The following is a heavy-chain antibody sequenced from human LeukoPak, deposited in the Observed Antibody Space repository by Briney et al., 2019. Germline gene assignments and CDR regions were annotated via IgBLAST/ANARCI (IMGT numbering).Heavy chain of an antibody. CDR3: ARVRGKCSGGSRYSTSFPRLYYYYGMDV. CDR1: GYTFTSYY. D-gene: IGHD2-15*01. CDR2: INPSGGST. J-gene: IGHJ6*02. V-gene: IGHV1-46*01. Sequence: ASVKVSCKASGYTFTSYYMHWVRQAPGQGLEWMGIINPSGGSTSYAQKFQGRVTMTRDTSTSTVYMELSSLRSEDTAVYYCARVRGKCSGGSRYSTSFPRLYYYYGMDVWGQGTTVTVSS.